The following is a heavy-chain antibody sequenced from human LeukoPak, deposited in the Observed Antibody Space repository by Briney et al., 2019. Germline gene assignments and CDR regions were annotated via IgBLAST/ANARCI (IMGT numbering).Heavy chain of an antibody. D-gene: IGHD3-22*01. CDR1: GFTVSSNY. J-gene: IGHJ4*02. Sequence: PGGSLRLSCAASGFTVSSNYMSWVRQAPGKGLEWVSVIYSDGSTYYADSVKGRFTISRDNTKSTLYIQMNRLRAEDTAVYYCASVFYDSSGYYDYWGQGTLDTVSS. CDR3: ASVFYDSSGYYDY. V-gene: IGHV3-53*01. CDR2: IYSDGST.